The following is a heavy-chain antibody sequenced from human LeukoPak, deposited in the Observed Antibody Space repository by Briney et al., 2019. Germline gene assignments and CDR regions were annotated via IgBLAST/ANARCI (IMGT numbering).Heavy chain of an antibody. Sequence: PGGSLRLSCAASGFTFSSYWMSWDRQAPGKGLEWVANIKQDGSEKYYVDSVKGRFTISRDNAKNSLYLQMNSLRAEDTAVYYCARDLMVVGATQHNWFDPWGQGTLVTVSS. CDR2: IKQDGSEK. J-gene: IGHJ5*02. D-gene: IGHD1-26*01. V-gene: IGHV3-7*01. CDR1: GFTFSSYW. CDR3: ARDLMVVGATQHNWFDP.